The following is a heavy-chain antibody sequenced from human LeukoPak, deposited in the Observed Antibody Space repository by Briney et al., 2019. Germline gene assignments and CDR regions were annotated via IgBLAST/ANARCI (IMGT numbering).Heavy chain of an antibody. CDR1: GFTFNSYA. CDR3: ARIRRERCLDY. CDR2: ISGSGGST. Sequence: GGSLRLSCAASGFTFNSYAMSWVRQAPGEGLEWVSAISGSGGSTYYADSVKGRFTISRDNSKNTLYLQMNSLRAEDTAVYYCARIRRERCLDYWGQGTLVTVSS. V-gene: IGHV3-23*01. J-gene: IGHJ4*02. D-gene: IGHD1-1*01.